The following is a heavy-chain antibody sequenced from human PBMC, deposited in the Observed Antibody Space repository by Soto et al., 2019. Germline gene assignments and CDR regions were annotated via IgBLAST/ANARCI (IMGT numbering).Heavy chain of an antibody. CDR1: GDSVSSNSAA. CDR3: ARDAPYFDWLSEYNWFDP. V-gene: IGHV6-1*01. D-gene: IGHD3-9*01. Sequence: SQTLSLTCAISGDSVSSNSAAWNWIRQSPSRGLEWLGRTYYRSKWYNDYAVSVKSRITINPDTSKNQFSLQLNSVTPEDTAAYYCARDAPYFDWLSEYNWFDPWGQGTLVTVSS. J-gene: IGHJ5*02. CDR2: TYYRSKWYN.